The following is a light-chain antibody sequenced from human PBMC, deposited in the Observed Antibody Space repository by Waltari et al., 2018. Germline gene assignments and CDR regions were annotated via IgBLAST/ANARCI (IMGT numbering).Light chain of an antibody. CDR2: DNN. J-gene: IGLJ2*01. V-gene: IGLV1-51*01. CDR1: TSHIGNYY. CDR3: ATWDNSLRNVV. Sequence: QSVLTQPPSVSPAPAPKVTISCSGSTSHIGNYYVSWYHQVPGEAPKLLIFDNNKRPSGIPDRFSASKSGTSATLGITGLQTGDEADYYCATWDNSLRNVVFGGGTKLTVL.